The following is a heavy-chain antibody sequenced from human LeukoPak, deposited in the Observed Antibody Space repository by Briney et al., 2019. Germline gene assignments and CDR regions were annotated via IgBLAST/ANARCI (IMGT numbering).Heavy chain of an antibody. Sequence: PGRSLRLSCAASGFTFSSYGMHWVRQAPGKGLEWVAVIWYGGSNKYYADSVKGRFTISRDNSKNTLYLQTNSLRAEDTAVYYCAKDPEYEADYWGQGTLVTVSS. CDR3: AKDPEYEADY. CDR2: IWYGGSNK. D-gene: IGHD1-14*01. V-gene: IGHV3-30*18. J-gene: IGHJ4*02. CDR1: GFTFSSYG.